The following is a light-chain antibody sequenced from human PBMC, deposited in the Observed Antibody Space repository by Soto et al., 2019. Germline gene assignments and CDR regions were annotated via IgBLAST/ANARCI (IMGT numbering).Light chain of an antibody. CDR2: GAS. V-gene: IGKV3-15*01. Sequence: ERVMTQSPGTLSMSPGERATLSCRASQSVSRNLAWFQQRPGQAPRLLIYGASTRATGIPARFSGSGSGTEFTLTISSLQSEDLAVYYCQQYNNWPLTFGGGTKVEIK. J-gene: IGKJ4*01. CDR3: QQYNNWPLT. CDR1: QSVSRN.